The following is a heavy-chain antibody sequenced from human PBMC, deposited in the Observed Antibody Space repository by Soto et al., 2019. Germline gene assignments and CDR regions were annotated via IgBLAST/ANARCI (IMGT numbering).Heavy chain of an antibody. J-gene: IGHJ3*02. CDR2: IYYSGST. Sequence: SETLSLTCTVSGGSISSYYWSWIRQPPGKGLEWIGYIYYSGSTNYNPSLKSRVTISVDTSKNQFSLKLSSVTAADTAVYYCATHSSGWYRPKLADAFDIWGQGTMVTVSS. CDR3: ATHSSGWYRPKLADAFDI. D-gene: IGHD6-19*01. CDR1: GGSISSYY. V-gene: IGHV4-59*01.